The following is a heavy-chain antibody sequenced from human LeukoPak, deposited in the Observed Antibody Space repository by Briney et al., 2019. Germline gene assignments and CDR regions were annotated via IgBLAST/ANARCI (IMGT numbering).Heavy chain of an antibody. J-gene: IGHJ3*02. V-gene: IGHV3-30-3*01. D-gene: IGHD2-15*01. CDR1: GFTFSSYA. Sequence: GGSLRLSCAASGFTFSSYAMHWVRQAPGKGLEWVAVISYDGSNKYYADSVKGRFTISRDNSKNTLYLQMNSLRAEDTAVYYCARGREDIIVVVAVPSHAFDIWGQGTMVTVSS. CDR3: ARGREDIIVVVAVPSHAFDI. CDR2: ISYDGSNK.